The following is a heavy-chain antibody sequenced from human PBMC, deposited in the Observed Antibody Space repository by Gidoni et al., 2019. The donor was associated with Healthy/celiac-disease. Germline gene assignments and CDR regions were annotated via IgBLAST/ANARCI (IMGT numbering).Heavy chain of an antibody. V-gene: IGHV4-38-2*02. D-gene: IGHD6-19*01. CDR1: GYSISSGSY. J-gene: IGHJ4*02. CDR3: ARGYATIHHHRLNFIAVAGTEDY. CDR2: IYHSGST. Sequence: QVQLQESGPGLVKPSETLSLTCTVSGYSISSGSYWGWIRQPPGKGLEWIVSIYHSGSTYYNPSLKSRVTISVDTSKNQFSLKLSSVTAADTAVYYCARGYATIHHHRLNFIAVAGTEDYWGQGTLVTVSS.